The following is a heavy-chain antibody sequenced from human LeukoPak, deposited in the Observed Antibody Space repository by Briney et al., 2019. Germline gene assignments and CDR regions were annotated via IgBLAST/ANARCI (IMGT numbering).Heavy chain of an antibody. CDR3: ARGGGYCSGGSCRYFDY. J-gene: IGHJ4*02. V-gene: IGHV1-18*01. CDR1: GYTFTSYG. Sequence: ASVKVSCKASGYTFTSYGISWVRQAPGQGLEWMGWISAYNGNTNYAQKLQGRVTMTTDTSTSTAYMELRSRRSDDTAVYYCARGGGYCSGGSCRYFDYWGQGTLVTVSS. D-gene: IGHD2-15*01. CDR2: ISAYNGNT.